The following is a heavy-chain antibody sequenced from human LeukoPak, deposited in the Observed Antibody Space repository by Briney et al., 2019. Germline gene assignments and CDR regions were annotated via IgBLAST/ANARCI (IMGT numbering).Heavy chain of an antibody. CDR3: ARGGRYSYGPPFDY. CDR2: IYHSGST. D-gene: IGHD5-18*01. Sequence: PSETLSLTCTVSGGSISSYYWSWLRQPPGKGLEWIGYIYHSGSTYYNPSLKSRVTISVDRSKNQFSLKLSSVTAADAAVYYCARGGRYSYGPPFDYWGQGTLVTVSS. J-gene: IGHJ4*02. CDR1: GGSISSYY. V-gene: IGHV4-59*12.